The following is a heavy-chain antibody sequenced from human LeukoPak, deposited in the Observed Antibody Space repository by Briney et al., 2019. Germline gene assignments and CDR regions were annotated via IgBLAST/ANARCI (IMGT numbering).Heavy chain of an antibody. J-gene: IGHJ4*02. V-gene: IGHV4-61*05. CDR2: IYYSGST. D-gene: IGHD6-6*01. Sequence: SETLSLTCTVSGGSISTNSYYWGWIRQPPGKGLEWIGYIYYSGSTNYNPSLKSRVIISVDTSKNQFSLKLSSVTAADTAVYYCARGGGFSSSPGFWGQGTLVTVSS. CDR1: GGSISTNSYY. CDR3: ARGGGFSSSPGF.